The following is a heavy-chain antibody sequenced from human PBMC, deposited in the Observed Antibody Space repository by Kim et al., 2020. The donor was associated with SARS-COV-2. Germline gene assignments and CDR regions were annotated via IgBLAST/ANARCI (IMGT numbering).Heavy chain of an antibody. V-gene: IGHV3-30*02. D-gene: IGHD3-3*01. CDR3: AKEYLFGVENYGMDV. Sequence: SVKGRFTISRDNSKNTLYLQMNSLRAEDTAVYYCAKEYLFGVENYGMDVWGQGTTVTVSS. J-gene: IGHJ6*02.